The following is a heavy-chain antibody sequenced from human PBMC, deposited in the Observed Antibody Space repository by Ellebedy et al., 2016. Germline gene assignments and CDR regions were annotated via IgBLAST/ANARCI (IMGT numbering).Heavy chain of an antibody. Sequence: GGSLRLXCAVSGFSFDDFAMHWVRQAPGRGLEWVSGISWNSVNIGYADSVKGRFTISRDNAKKSLSLQMNSLRPEDTALYYCAKVSTRLSTVTKAGYFDFWGPGTLVTVSS. V-gene: IGHV3-9*01. CDR1: GFSFDDFA. J-gene: IGHJ4*02. CDR3: AKVSTRLSTVTKAGYFDF. D-gene: IGHD4-17*01. CDR2: ISWNSVNI.